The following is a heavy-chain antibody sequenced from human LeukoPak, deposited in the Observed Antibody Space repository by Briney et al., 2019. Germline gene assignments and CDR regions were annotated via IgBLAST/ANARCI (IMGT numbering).Heavy chain of an antibody. CDR1: CGSISSYY. V-gene: IGHV4-59*12. CDR3: ARVGRYYYDSSGYYRKGWFDP. D-gene: IGHD3-22*01. CDR2: IYYSGTT. Sequence: SETLSLTCTVSCGSISSYYWSWLRQPPGKGLEWIGYIYYSGTTNYNPSLKSRVTISVDTSKNQFSLKLSSVTAADTAVYYCARVGRYYYDSSGYYRKGWFDPWGQGTLVTVSS. J-gene: IGHJ5*02.